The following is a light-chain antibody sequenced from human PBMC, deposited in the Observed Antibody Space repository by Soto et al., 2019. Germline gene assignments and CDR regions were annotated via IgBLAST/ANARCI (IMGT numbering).Light chain of an antibody. CDR1: QSVSSSY. V-gene: IGKV3-20*01. Sequence: EIVLTQSPGTLSLSPGERATLSCRASQSVSSSYLAWYQQKPGQAPRLLIYVASSSATGIPDRFSGSGSGTDFTLTISSLEPEDFAVYYCQQYGSSPLTFGGGTKVEIK. CDR3: QQYGSSPLT. J-gene: IGKJ4*01. CDR2: VAS.